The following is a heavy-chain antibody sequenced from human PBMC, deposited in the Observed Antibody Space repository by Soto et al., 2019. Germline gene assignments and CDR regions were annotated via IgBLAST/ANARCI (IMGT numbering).Heavy chain of an antibody. CDR2: ISGSGGST. CDR3: AKDPGDYDFWSGYYHTEYFQH. J-gene: IGHJ1*01. Sequence: GGSLRLSCAASGFTFSSYAMSWVRQAPGKGLEWVSAISGSGGSTYYADSVKGRFTISRDNSKNTLYLQMNSLRAEDTAVYYCAKDPGDYDFWSGYYHTEYFQHWGQGTLVTVSS. CDR1: GFTFSSYA. D-gene: IGHD3-3*01. V-gene: IGHV3-23*01.